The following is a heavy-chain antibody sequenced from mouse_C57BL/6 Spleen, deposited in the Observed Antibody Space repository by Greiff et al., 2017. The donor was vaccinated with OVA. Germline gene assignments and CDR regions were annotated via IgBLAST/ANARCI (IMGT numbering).Heavy chain of an antibody. V-gene: IGHV5-17*01. CDR1: GFTFSDYG. J-gene: IGHJ2*01. CDR3: ARGYYGSSEYYFDY. Sequence: EVMLVESGGGLVKPGGSLKLSCAASGFTFSDYGMHWVRQAPEKGLEWVAYISSGSSTIYYAATVKGRFTISRDNAKNTLFLQMTSLRSEDTAMYYCARGYYGSSEYYFDYWGQGTTLTVSS. CDR2: ISSGSSTI. D-gene: IGHD1-1*01.